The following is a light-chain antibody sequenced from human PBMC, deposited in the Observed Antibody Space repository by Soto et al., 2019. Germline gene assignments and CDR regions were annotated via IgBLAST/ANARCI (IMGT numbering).Light chain of an antibody. CDR3: QQYSNWPRT. Sequence: EIVMTQSPSTLSVSPGERATLSCMAGQSISNNLAWYQQKPGQAPRLLIYGASTRATGIPARFTGSGSGTEFTLTISSLQSEDFAVYYCQQYSNWPRTFGQGTKVEIK. CDR1: QSISNN. V-gene: IGKV3-15*01. CDR2: GAS. J-gene: IGKJ1*01.